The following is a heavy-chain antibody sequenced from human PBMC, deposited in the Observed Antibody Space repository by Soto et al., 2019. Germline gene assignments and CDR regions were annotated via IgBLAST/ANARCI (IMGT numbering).Heavy chain of an antibody. V-gene: IGHV3-66*04. CDR1: GFTVSSNY. Sequence: EIQLVDSGGGLVQPGGSLRLSCAASGFTVSSNYMSWVRQAPGKGLEWVSVIYYDGGTYYSDSVKGRFTISRDNSRNMLYLQINSLRAEDTAVYYCATRGPSKQHLIYWGQGTLVTVSS. CDR2: IYYDGGT. CDR3: ATRGPSKQHLIY. J-gene: IGHJ4*02. D-gene: IGHD6-13*01.